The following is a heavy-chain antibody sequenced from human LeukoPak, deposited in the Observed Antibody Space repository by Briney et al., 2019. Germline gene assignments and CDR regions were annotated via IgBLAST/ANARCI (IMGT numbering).Heavy chain of an antibody. CDR3: AINYYDSSGYSFDY. D-gene: IGHD3-22*01. Sequence: ASVKVSCKASGYTFTSYGISWVRQAPGQGLERMGWISAYNGNTNYAQKLQGRVTMTTDTSTSTAYMELRSLRSDDTAVYYCAINYYDSSGYSFDYWGQGTLVTVSS. V-gene: IGHV1-18*04. CDR1: GYTFTSYG. J-gene: IGHJ4*02. CDR2: ISAYNGNT.